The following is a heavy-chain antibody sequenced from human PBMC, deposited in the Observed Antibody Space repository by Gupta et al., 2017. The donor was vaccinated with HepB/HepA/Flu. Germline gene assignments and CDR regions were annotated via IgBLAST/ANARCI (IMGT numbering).Heavy chain of an antibody. CDR2: VYYSGNT. CDR1: GGSINSYY. V-gene: IGHV4-59*01. J-gene: IGHJ4*02. Sequence: QVQLQESGPGLVKPSETLSLTCTVSGGSINSYYWSWIRQFPGKGLEWIGSVYYSGNTNYNPSLKSRLTISVDTSKNQFSLKMSSVTAADTAVYYCARAFTGTHFDYWGQGNLVTVSS. CDR3: ARAFTGTHFDY. D-gene: IGHD3-9*01.